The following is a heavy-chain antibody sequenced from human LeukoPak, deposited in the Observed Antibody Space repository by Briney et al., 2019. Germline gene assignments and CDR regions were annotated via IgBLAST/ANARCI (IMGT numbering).Heavy chain of an antibody. V-gene: IGHV3-21*01. Sequence: GGSLRLSCSASGFTFSSYAMSWVRQAPGKGLEWVSSISSSSSYIYYADSRKGRFTISRDNAKNSRYLQMTSLRAEGTAVYYCARDSVGYSGYDSWGQGTLVTVSS. D-gene: IGHD5-12*01. CDR2: ISSSSSYI. CDR1: GFTFSSYA. CDR3: ARDSVGYSGYDS. J-gene: IGHJ5*01.